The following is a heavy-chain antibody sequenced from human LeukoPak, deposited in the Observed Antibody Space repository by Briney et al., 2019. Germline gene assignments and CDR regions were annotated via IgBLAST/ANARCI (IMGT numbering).Heavy chain of an antibody. CDR3: ARDGSGGGWRYFDY. V-gene: IGHV3-33*01. D-gene: IGHD6-19*01. J-gene: IGHJ4*02. Sequence: GCSLRLSCVASGFSFSNYGFHWVRQAPGNGLEWLADIYYDVNTKYYGDSVKGRFTISRDNSENTLFLQMNSLRAEDTAVYYCARDGSGGGWRYFDYWGQGALVTVSS. CDR2: IYYDVNTK. CDR1: GFSFSNYG.